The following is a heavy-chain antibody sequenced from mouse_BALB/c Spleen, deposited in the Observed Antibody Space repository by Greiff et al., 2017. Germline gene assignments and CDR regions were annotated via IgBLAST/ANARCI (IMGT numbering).Heavy chain of an antibody. CDR3: VRHVRDYYAMDY. J-gene: IGHJ4*01. CDR2: IRSKSNNYAT. V-gene: IGHV10-1*02. Sequence: EVNVVESGGGLVQPKGSLKLSCAASGFTFNTYAMNWVRQAPGKGLEWVARIRSKSNNYATYYADSVKDRFTISRDDSQSMLYLQMNNLKTEDTAMYYCVRHVRDYYAMDYWGQGTSVTVSS. CDR1: GFTFNTYA.